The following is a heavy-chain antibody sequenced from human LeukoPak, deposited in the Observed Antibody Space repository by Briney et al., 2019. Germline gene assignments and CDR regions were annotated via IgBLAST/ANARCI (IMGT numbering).Heavy chain of an antibody. CDR1: GFTFNRYW. V-gene: IGHV3-23*01. D-gene: IGHD3-10*01. Sequence: GGSLRLSCAASGFTFNRYWMHWVRQAPGKGLEWVSAISGSGGSTYYADSVKGRFTISRDNSKNTLYLQMNSLRAEDTAVYYCAKDPPTYYYGSGSTRGQGTLVTVSS. J-gene: IGHJ4*02. CDR3: AKDPPTYYYGSGST. CDR2: ISGSGGST.